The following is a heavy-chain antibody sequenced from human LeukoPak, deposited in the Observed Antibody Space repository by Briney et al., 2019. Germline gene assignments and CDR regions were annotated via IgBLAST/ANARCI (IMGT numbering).Heavy chain of an antibody. CDR2: INPSGDTT. CDR3: ARGRQQLVRWSPFDF. CDR1: GYTFTNYY. J-gene: IGHJ4*02. Sequence: ASVKVSCKASGYTFTNYYLHWVRQAPGQGLEWMGIINPSGDTTTYAQKFQGRVTMTRDTSTSTVYMELSSVRSEDTAVYYCARGRQQLVRWSPFDFWGQETLVTVSS. V-gene: IGHV1-46*01. D-gene: IGHD6-13*01.